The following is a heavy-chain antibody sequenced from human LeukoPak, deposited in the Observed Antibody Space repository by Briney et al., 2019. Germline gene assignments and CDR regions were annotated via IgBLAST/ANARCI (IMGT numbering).Heavy chain of an antibody. CDR1: GFPFSSYW. CDR2: VSSSSSYT. CDR3: ARLPDYGGNLRYFDY. J-gene: IGHJ4*02. D-gene: IGHD4-23*01. Sequence: PGGSLRLSCVASGFPFSSYWMTWVRQAPGKGLEWVSYVSSSSSYTNYADSVKGRFTISRDNAKNSLYLQMNSLRAEDTAVYYCARLPDYGGNLRYFDYWGQGTLVTVSS. V-gene: IGHV3-21*05.